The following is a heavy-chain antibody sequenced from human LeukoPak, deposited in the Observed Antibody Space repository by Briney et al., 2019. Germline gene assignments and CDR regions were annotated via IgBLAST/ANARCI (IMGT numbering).Heavy chain of an antibody. Sequence: GASVKVSCKASGGTFSSYAISWVRQAPGQGLEWMGGIIPIFGTANYAQKFQGRVTITADESTSTAYMELSSLRSEDTAVYYCARGFPIAAARYYCYGMDVWGQGTTVTVSS. CDR1: GGTFSSYA. CDR2: IIPIFGTA. J-gene: IGHJ6*02. CDR3: ARGFPIAAARYYCYGMDV. V-gene: IGHV1-69*13. D-gene: IGHD6-13*01.